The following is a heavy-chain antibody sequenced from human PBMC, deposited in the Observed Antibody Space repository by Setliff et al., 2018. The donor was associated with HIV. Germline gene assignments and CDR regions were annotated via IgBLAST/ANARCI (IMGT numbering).Heavy chain of an antibody. CDR1: GGTFSSYI. D-gene: IGHD3-3*01. V-gene: IGHV1-69*13. Sequence: ASVKVSCKASGGTFSSYITAWVRQAPGQGLEWMGGIHPIFGTTNYARDFMGRVAITADESTNTAYMELSSLRSDDSAIYYCARGIPRGTVFGVVGYFDYWGQGTPVTVSS. CDR3: ARGIPRGTVFGVVGYFDY. J-gene: IGHJ4*02. CDR2: IHPIFGTT.